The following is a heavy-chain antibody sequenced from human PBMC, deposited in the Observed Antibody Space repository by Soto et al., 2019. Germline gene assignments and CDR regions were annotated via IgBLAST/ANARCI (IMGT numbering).Heavy chain of an antibody. J-gene: IGHJ4*02. D-gene: IGHD4-4*01. CDR1: GFTFTNYA. CDR2: SSGSGSGGST. V-gene: IGHV3-23*01. CDR3: AKDRDDYRNYVFDY. Sequence: EVQLLESGGGLVQPGGSLRLSCAASGFTFTNYAMTCVRQAPGKGLEWVSISSGSGSGGSTNYADSVKGRFTISRDNSKNTLYLQMNSLRVEDTAVYYCAKDRDDYRNYVFDYWGQGTLVTVSS.